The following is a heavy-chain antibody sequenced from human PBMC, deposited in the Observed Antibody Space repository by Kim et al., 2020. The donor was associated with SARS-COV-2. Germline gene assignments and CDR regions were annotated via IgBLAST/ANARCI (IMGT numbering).Heavy chain of an antibody. D-gene: IGHD6-13*01. CDR3: SWGVGIAGPGNYFDY. CDR1: GFSVTNTW. CDR2: ITSVGAT. Sequence: GGSLRLSCAASGFSVTNTWMNWVRQAPGKGLEWVGRITSVGATHFAAPVKGRFTISRDDSKNTLYLQMDSLETEDTGVYYCSWGVGIAGPGNYFDYWGRG. J-gene: IGHJ4*02. V-gene: IGHV3-15*01.